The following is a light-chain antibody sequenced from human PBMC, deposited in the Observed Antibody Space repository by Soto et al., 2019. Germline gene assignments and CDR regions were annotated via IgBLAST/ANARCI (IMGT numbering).Light chain of an antibody. CDR2: WAS. CDR1: QSLLYSSNNKNY. J-gene: IGKJ2*03. V-gene: IGKV4-1*01. Sequence: DIVMTQSPDSLPVSLGERATINCKSSQSLLYSSNNKNYLAWYQQKPGQPPKLLIFWASTRESGVPDRFSGSGSGTDVALTISRLQAEDVAFYYCQQYYYTPYSFGQGTKLEIK. CDR3: QQYYYTPYS.